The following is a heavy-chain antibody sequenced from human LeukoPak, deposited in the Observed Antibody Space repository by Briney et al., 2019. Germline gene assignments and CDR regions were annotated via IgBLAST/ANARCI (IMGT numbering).Heavy chain of an antibody. Sequence: ASVKVSCKASGYTFTTYYIHWVRQAPGQGLEWMGWINPNSGDTNYAQKFQGRVNMTRDTSISTAYMELSRLRSDDTAVYYCARECVLDKFTMIRGVIGTLWGQGTLVTVSS. CDR3: ARECVLDKFTMIRGVIGTL. J-gene: IGHJ4*02. V-gene: IGHV1-2*02. D-gene: IGHD3-10*01. CDR2: INPNSGDT. CDR1: GYTFTTYY.